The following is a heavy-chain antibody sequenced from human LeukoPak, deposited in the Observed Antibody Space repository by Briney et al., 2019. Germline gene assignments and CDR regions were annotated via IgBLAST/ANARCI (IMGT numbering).Heavy chain of an antibody. J-gene: IGHJ4*02. Sequence: SETLSLTCTVSGGSISSDSYYWGWIRQTPGKGLQWIGTIYYSGTTYYNPSLKRRATISVDTSKNQFSLRLSSVTAADTAVYYCARAPHSSSWLRRYYFDYWGQGTLVTVSS. D-gene: IGHD6-13*01. V-gene: IGHV4-39*01. CDR2: IYYSGTT. CDR1: GGSISSDSYY. CDR3: ARAPHSSSWLRRYYFDY.